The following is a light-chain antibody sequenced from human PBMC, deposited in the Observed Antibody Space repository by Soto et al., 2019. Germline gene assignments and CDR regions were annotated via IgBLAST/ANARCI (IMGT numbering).Light chain of an antibody. CDR1: QSLLYNNKNY. CDR2: WAS. V-gene: IGKV4-1*01. Sequence: DIVITQSPDSLAVSLGERATISCKSSQSLLYNNKNYLAWYQQKPGQPPKLLLYWASTRASGVPDRFTGSRSETDDTLTISSLQPADVAVYFCQQYYSNPPTFGQGTKLEI. J-gene: IGKJ2*01. CDR3: QQYYSNPPT.